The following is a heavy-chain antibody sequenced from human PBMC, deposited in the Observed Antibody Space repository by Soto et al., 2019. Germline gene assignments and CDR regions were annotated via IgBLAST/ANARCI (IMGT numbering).Heavy chain of an antibody. CDR2: ISGSGGST. Sequence: GSLRLSCAASGFTFSSYAMSWVRQAPGKGLEWVSAISGSGGSTYYADSVKGRFTISRDNSKNTLYLQMNSLRAEDTAVYYCANGEGYSMLNYWGQGTLVTVSS. D-gene: IGHD1-26*01. V-gene: IGHV3-23*01. J-gene: IGHJ4*02. CDR1: GFTFSSYA. CDR3: ANGEGYSMLNY.